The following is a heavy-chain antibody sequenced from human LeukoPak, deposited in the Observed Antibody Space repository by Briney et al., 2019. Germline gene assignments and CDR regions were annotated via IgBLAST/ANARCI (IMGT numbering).Heavy chain of an antibody. CDR1: GGSISSYY. Sequence: SETLSLTCTVSGGSISSYYWSWIRQPPGKGLEWIGYIYYSGSTNYNPSLKSRVTISVDTSKNQFSLKLSSVTAADTAVYYCAREFNILDYWGQGTLVTVSS. CDR2: IYYSGST. J-gene: IGHJ4*02. D-gene: IGHD2/OR15-2a*01. CDR3: AREFNILDY. V-gene: IGHV4-59*01.